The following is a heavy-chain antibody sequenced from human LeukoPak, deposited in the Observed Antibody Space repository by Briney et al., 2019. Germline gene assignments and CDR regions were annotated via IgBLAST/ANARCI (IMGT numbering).Heavy chain of an antibody. D-gene: IGHD6-6*01. Sequence: GGSLRLSCAASGFTFSTYSMNWVRQAPGKGLEWVSYISDSTGNIYYADSVKGRFTISRDNAKSSLCLQMNGLRDEDTAVYYCANPNSSSSYAFDIWGQGTMVTVSS. CDR2: ISDSTGNI. J-gene: IGHJ3*02. CDR3: ANPNSSSSYAFDI. V-gene: IGHV3-48*02. CDR1: GFTFSTYS.